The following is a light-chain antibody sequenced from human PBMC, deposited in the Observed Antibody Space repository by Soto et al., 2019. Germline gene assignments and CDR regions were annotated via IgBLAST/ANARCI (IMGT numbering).Light chain of an antibody. V-gene: IGKV2-28*01. Sequence: DIVMTQSPLSLPVTPGEPASISCRSSQSLLHSNGYNYLDWYLQTPGQSPQLLFYLGSTRAPGVPNRFGGSGSGTDFTLKISRVEAEDVGVYYCMQALQTPAFGPGTKVDIK. CDR2: LGS. CDR1: QSLLHSNGYNY. J-gene: IGKJ3*01. CDR3: MQALQTPA.